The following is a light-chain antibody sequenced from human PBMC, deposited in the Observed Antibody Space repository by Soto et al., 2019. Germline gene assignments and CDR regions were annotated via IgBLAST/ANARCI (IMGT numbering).Light chain of an antibody. J-gene: IGLJ1*01. CDR1: SSDIGAYTS. V-gene: IGLV2-14*01. CDR3: SSYPSDNRDYV. CDR2: EVS. Sequence: QSVLTQPASVSGSPGQSITISCTGSSSDIGAYTSVSWYQQHPGKAPKLMIYEVSNRPSGVSRRFSGSKSGNTASLTISGLQPEDEAHYYCSSYPSDNRDYVFGPGTKVTV.